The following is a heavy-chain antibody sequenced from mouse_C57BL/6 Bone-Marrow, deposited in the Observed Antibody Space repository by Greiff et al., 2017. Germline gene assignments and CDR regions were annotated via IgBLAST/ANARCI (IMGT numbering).Heavy chain of an antibody. V-gene: IGHV1-22*01. CDR2: INPNNGGT. D-gene: IGHD2-4*01. CDR3: ASVYDYDGY. CDR1: GYTFTDYN. J-gene: IGHJ2*01. Sequence: EVHLVESGPELVKPGASVKMSCKASGYTFTDYNMHWVKQSHGKSLEWIGYINPNNGGTSYNQKFKGKATLTVNKSSSTAYMELRSLTSEDSAVYYCASVYDYDGYWGQGTTLTVSS.